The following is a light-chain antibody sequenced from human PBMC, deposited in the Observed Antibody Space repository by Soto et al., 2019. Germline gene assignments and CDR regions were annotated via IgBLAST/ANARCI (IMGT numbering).Light chain of an antibody. CDR3: PQKNSCPLT. CDR2: AAS. V-gene: IGKV1-12*01. CDR1: QGISSW. Sequence: DIQMTQSPSSVSASVGDRVTITCRASQGISSWLAWYQQKPVKAPKLLVYAASSLQSVVPSRFSGRGSGTDFTLTISSLQDEDFATCYCPQKNSCPLTFGGGTKVEIK. J-gene: IGKJ4*01.